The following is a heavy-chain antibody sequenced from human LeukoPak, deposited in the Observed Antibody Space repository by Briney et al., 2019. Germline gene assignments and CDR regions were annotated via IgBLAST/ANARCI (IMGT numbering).Heavy chain of an antibody. CDR3: ARSTSSEYEIYHFDY. CDR2: IWDDGNNT. Sequence: GPCLSPSWAASGLTFSSYGMHSVRQAPGKWLEWVAFIWDDGNNTYYADSVKGRFTISSDNSKNTLYLKMSSLRTQARTAFYCARSTSSEYEIYHFDYSGEGALVTVS. V-gene: IGHV3-33*01. CDR1: GLTFSSYG. J-gene: IGHJ4*02. D-gene: IGHD3-9*01.